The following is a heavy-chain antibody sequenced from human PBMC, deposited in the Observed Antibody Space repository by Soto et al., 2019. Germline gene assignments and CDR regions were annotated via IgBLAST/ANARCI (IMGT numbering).Heavy chain of an antibody. V-gene: IGHV3-9*01. Sequence: EVQLLESGGGLVQPGGSLRLSCAASGFTFYDHAMHWVRQVPGKGLEWVSGINWNGGHIGYADSVKGRFTISRDNAKNSLYLQMTSLRPEDTALYYCAKDYGYAYGFYYGMDVCGQGTTVTVSS. CDR3: AKDYGYAYGFYYGMDV. J-gene: IGHJ6*02. CDR2: INWNGGHI. D-gene: IGHD5-18*01. CDR1: GFTFYDHA.